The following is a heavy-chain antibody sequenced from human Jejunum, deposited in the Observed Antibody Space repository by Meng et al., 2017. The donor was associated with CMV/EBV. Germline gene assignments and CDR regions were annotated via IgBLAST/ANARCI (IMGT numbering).Heavy chain of an antibody. CDR3: ARDQDIVILPAAPYNYFDP. Sequence: DDYMHWVRQAPGQGLEWMGWINPDSGATNYAQKLQGRVTMTRDTSIRTAYMELSSLTSDDTAMYFCARDQDIVILPAAPYNYFDPWGQGTLVTVSS. J-gene: IGHJ5*02. V-gene: IGHV1-2*02. D-gene: IGHD2-2*01. CDR2: INPDSGAT. CDR1: DDY.